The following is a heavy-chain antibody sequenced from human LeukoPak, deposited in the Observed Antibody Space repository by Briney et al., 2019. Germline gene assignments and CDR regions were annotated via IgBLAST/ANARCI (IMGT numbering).Heavy chain of an antibody. V-gene: IGHV4-61*02. Sequence: SETLSLTCTVSGGSISSSSYYWGWIRQPAGKGLEWIGRIYTSGSTNYNPSLKSRVTISVDTSKNQFSLKLSSVTAADTAVYYCASSYSSSVGWGDYWGQGTLVTVSS. CDR3: ASSYSSSVGWGDY. CDR2: IYTSGST. D-gene: IGHD6-6*01. J-gene: IGHJ4*02. CDR1: GGSISSSSYY.